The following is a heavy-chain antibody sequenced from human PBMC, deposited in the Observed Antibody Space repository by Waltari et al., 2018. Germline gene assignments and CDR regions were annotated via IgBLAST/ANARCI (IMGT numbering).Heavy chain of an antibody. V-gene: IGHV4-34*01. CDR3: ARDFQFPFQH. CDR1: GGSFRGYY. J-gene: IGHJ1*01. D-gene: IGHD2-21*01. Sequence: QVQLQQWGAGLLKPSETLSLTCAVYGGSFRGYYWSWIRQPPGKGLEWIGEINHSGSTNYNPSLKSRVTISVDTSKNQFSLKLSSVTAADTAVYYCARDFQFPFQHWGQGTLVTVSS. CDR2: INHSGST.